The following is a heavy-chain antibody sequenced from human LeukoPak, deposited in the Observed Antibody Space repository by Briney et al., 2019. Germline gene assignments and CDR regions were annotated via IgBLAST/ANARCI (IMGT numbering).Heavy chain of an antibody. CDR3: ARELTRGVGAPDY. J-gene: IGHJ4*02. V-gene: IGHV3-30*03. D-gene: IGHD1-26*01. CDR1: GFTFSSYG. Sequence: GGSLRLSCAASGFTFSSYGMHWVRQAPGKGLEWVAVISYDGSNKYYADSVKGRFTISRDNSKNTLYLQMSGLRAEDTAVYYCARELTRGVGAPDYWGQGTLVTVSS. CDR2: ISYDGSNK.